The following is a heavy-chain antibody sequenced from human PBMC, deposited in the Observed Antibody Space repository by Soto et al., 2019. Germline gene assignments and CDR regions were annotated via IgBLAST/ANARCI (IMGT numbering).Heavy chain of an antibody. CDR1: GFTFSSYG. CDR2: ISYDGSNK. J-gene: IGHJ6*02. D-gene: IGHD6-19*01. Sequence: GGSLRLSCAASGFTFSSYGMHWVRQAPGKGLEWVAVISYDGSNKYYADSVKGRFTISRDNSKNTLYLQMNSLRAEDTAVYYCAKVKGQWLVNYYCGMDVWGQGTTVTVSS. V-gene: IGHV3-30*18. CDR3: AKVKGQWLVNYYCGMDV.